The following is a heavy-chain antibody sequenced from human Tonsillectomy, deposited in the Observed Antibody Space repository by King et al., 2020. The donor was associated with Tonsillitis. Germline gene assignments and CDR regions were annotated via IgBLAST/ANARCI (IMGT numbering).Heavy chain of an antibody. CDR3: ARGFRHYESSVSSYGMDV. J-gene: IGHJ6*02. CDR2: IIPIFGAA. Sequence: HEQLVQSGTEVKKPGSSVKVSCKASGGTFSSYSINWVRQAPGQGLEWMGRIIPIFGAANNAQKFQGRVTITADESASIAYMELSSLRSDDTAVYYCARGFRHYESSVSSYGMDVWGQGTTVTVSS. CDR1: GGTFSSYS. D-gene: IGHD3-22*01. V-gene: IGHV1-69*01.